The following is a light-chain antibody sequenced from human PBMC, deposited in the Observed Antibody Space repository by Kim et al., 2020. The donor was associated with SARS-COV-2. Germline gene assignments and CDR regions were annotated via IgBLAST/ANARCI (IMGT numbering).Light chain of an antibody. CDR3: QSYDSSKWV. V-gene: IGLV6-57*01. J-gene: IGLJ3*02. Sequence: NFMLTQPHYVSESPGKTVTISCTCSSGSIASNYVQWYQQRPGSSPTTVIYEDNQRPSGVPDRFSGSIDSSSNSASLTISGLKTEDEADYYCQSYDSSKWVFGGGTKLTVL. CDR2: EDN. CDR1: SGSIASNY.